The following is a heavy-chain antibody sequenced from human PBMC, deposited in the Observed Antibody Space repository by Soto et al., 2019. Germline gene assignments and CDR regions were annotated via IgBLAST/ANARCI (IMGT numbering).Heavy chain of an antibody. CDR3: ARDRSADYDSSGPFDY. CDR1: GYTFTSYD. Sequence: PSLKGSCKASGYTFTSYDINWVRQATGQGLEWMGCTSANEDNTDYAQRLQGRGTMTTDTSTSTAYMELRSLRSDDTAVYYCARDRSADYDSSGPFDYWGQGTLVTVSS. V-gene: IGHV1-18*01. J-gene: IGHJ4*02. D-gene: IGHD3-22*01. CDR2: TSANEDNT.